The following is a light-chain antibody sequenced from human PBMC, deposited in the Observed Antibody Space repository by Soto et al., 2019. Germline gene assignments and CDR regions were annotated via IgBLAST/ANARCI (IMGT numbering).Light chain of an antibody. CDR3: QYYGTSPA. V-gene: IGKV3-20*01. CDR2: GAS. Sequence: EIVLTQSPGTLSLSPGERATLSCRASQSVSSSYFAWLQQKPGQAPRLLVYGASSRATGIPDRFSGSGSGTDFTLTISRLEPEDFAVYHCQYYGTSPAFGQGTKVEIK. J-gene: IGKJ1*01. CDR1: QSVSSSY.